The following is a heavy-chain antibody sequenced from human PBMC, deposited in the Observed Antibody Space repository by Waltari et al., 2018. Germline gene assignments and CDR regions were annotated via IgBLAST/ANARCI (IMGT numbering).Heavy chain of an antibody. V-gene: IGHV3-15*01. J-gene: IGHJ4*02. Sequence: EVQLVESGGGLVKPGGSLRLSCAASGFTFDNAWMSWFRQAPGKGLEWVGRIKSRADGGKIDYVAPVEGRFTISRDDSKNTLYLQMSSLKTEDTAVYYCTAAISSCSCYDSWGQGTLVTVSS. CDR2: IKSRADGGKI. D-gene: IGHD2-21*01. CDR1: GFTFDNAW. CDR3: TAAISSCSCYDS.